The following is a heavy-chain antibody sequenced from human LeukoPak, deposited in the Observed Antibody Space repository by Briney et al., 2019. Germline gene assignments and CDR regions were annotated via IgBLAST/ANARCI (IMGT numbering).Heavy chain of an antibody. D-gene: IGHD4-11*01. V-gene: IGHV3-30*18. CDR1: GFTFSSYG. Sequence: GGSLRLSCAASGFTFSSYGRHWVRQAPGKGLEWVAVISYDGSNKYYADSVKGRFTISRDNSKNTLYLQMNSLRAEDTAVYYCVKDWGVLPDYSADGFDIWGPGTVVTVSS. CDR3: VKDWGVLPDYSADGFDI. CDR2: ISYDGSNK. J-gene: IGHJ3*02.